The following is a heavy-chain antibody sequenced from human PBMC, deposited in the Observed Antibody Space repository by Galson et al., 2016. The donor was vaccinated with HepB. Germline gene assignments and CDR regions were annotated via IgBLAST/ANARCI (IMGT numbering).Heavy chain of an antibody. CDR1: GFTFSVYS. J-gene: IGHJ5*02. D-gene: IGHD3/OR15-3a*01. Sequence: SLRLSCAASGFTFSVYSMNWVRQAPGKGLEWVAYISASTNTIYYADSARGRFTVSRDNDKSSLYLQMNSLTDEDTAVYYCARRNAGYDFWGPFDTWGQGTLVTVSS. CDR3: ARRNAGYDFWGPFDT. CDR2: ISASTNTI. V-gene: IGHV3-48*02.